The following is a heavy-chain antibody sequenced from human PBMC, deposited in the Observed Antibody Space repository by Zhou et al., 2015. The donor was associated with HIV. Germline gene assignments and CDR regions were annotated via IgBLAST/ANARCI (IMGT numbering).Heavy chain of an antibody. Sequence: VQLLESGGGVVKPGGSLRLSCTASGFTFSDHWMGWIRQAPGKGLEWLSHIHGTYVNKYYADSVKGRFTISRDNAKNSLTLQMDSLRAEDTALYFCVRGPSYGSRPDYFDYWGPDFWSPSP. CDR1: GFTFSDHW. CDR2: IHGTYVNK. V-gene: IGHV3-11*03. J-gene: IGHJ4*01. CDR3: VRGPSYGSRPDYFDY. D-gene: IGHD4-17*01.